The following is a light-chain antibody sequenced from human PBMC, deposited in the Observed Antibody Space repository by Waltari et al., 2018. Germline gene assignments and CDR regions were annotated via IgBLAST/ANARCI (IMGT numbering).Light chain of an antibody. CDR2: AAS. V-gene: IGKV1-9*01. CDR3: QQVNTYSWT. Sequence: DIHLTQSPSYLSASVGDRVTITCRASRGISSYLAWYQQKPGKAPKLLIYAASTLQSGVPLRFSGRGSGTEFTLTISSLQPEDFATYYCQQVNTYSWTFGQGTKVEIK. CDR1: RGISSY. J-gene: IGKJ1*01.